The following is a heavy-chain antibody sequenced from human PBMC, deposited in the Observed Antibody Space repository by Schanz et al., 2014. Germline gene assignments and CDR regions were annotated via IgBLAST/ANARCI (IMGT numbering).Heavy chain of an antibody. Sequence: QVQLVESGGGVVQPGRSLRLSCAASGFTFSNFAMHWVRQAPGKGLEWVTIISHDGSIQYGADSVKGRFTLSRDNSKNTMDLQMNSLRPEDTAVYYCAKDPYGSGNHYTYWGRGALVSVSS. CDR3: AKDPYGSGNHYTY. CDR2: ISHDGSIQ. J-gene: IGHJ4*02. V-gene: IGHV3-30*04. D-gene: IGHD3-10*01. CDR1: GFTFSNFA.